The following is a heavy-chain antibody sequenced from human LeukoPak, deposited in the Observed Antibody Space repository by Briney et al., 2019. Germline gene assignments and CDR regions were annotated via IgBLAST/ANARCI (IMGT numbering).Heavy chain of an antibody. D-gene: IGHD1-26*01. Sequence: PSETLSLTCAVYGGSFSGYYWSWIRQPPGKGLEWIGEINHSGSTNYNPSLKSRVTISVDTSKNQFSLKLSSVTAADTAVYYCASAPTWELLDYWGQGTLVTVSS. CDR1: GGSFSGYY. CDR3: ASAPTWELLDY. CDR2: INHSGST. V-gene: IGHV4-34*01. J-gene: IGHJ4*02.